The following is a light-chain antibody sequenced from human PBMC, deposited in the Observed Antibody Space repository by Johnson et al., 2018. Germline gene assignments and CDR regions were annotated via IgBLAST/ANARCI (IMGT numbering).Light chain of an antibody. CDR3: GTWDSSLSAGNV. CDR1: SSNIGNNY. J-gene: IGLJ1*01. V-gene: IGLV1-51*02. CDR2: ENN. Sequence: QSVLTQPPSVSAAPGQKVTISCSGSSSNIGNNYVSWYQQLPGTAPKLLIYENNKRPSGIPDRFSGSKSGTSVTLGITGLQTGDEADYYCGTWDSSLSAGNVFGTGTKVTGL.